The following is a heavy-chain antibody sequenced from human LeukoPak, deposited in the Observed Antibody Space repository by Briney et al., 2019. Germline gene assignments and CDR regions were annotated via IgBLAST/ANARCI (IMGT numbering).Heavy chain of an antibody. CDR3: GRHRSGSGTYLIDY. CDR1: GFTFSSYS. V-gene: IGHV3-7*01. Sequence: GGSLRLSCVVSGFTFSSYSMIWVRQAPGKGLQWVANMKKDGSETNYVDSVKGRFTISRDNAKNSLYLQMNSLRAEDTAVYYCGRHRSGSGTYLIDYWGQGTLVSVSS. D-gene: IGHD3-10*01. J-gene: IGHJ4*02. CDR2: MKKDGSET.